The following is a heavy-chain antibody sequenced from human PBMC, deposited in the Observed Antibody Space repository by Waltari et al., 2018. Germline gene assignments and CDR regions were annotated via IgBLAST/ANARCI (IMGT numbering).Heavy chain of an antibody. D-gene: IGHD3-16*01. CDR2: FDPEDGET. Sequence: QVQLVQSGAEVKKPGASVKVSCKVSGYTLTELSMNWWRQAPGKGLEWMGGFDPEDGETIYAQKFQGRVTITEDTSTDTAYMELSSLRSEDTAVYYCARGDHYYYGMDVWGQGTTVTVSS. CDR3: ARGDHYYYGMDV. CDR1: GYTLTELS. V-gene: IGHV1-24*01. J-gene: IGHJ6*02.